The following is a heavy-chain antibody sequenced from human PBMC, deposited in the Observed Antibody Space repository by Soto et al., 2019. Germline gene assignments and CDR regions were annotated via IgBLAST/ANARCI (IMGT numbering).Heavy chain of an antibody. Sequence: SVKVSCKASGYTFISYGISWVRQAPGQGLEWMGSIFPLTDIPDYAQNFQARLTISADKSTSTAYMELSSLTSDDTAMYFCARGPLVVLNYFESWGQGTLVTVSS. CDR1: GYTFISYG. J-gene: IGHJ4*02. CDR2: IFPLTDIP. CDR3: ARGPLVVLNYFES. V-gene: IGHV1-69*04.